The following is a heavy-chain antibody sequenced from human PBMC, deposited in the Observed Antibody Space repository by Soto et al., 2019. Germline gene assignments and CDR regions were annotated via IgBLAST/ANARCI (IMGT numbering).Heavy chain of an antibody. D-gene: IGHD3-10*01. Sequence: ASGPTLVNPTQTLTLTCTFSGFSLSTSGVGVGWIRQPPGKALEWLALIYWDDDKRYSPSLKSRLTITKDTSKNQVVLTMTNMDPVDTATYYCAHRMEVGSGTYYKANWFDPCGQGTLVSVSS. J-gene: IGHJ5*02. CDR3: AHRMEVGSGTYYKANWFDP. V-gene: IGHV2-5*02. CDR2: IYWDDDK. CDR1: GFSLSTSGVG.